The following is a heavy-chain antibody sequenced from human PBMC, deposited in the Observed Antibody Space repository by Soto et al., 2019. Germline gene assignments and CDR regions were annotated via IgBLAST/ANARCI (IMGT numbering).Heavy chain of an antibody. D-gene: IGHD3-9*01. Sequence: ASVKVSCKASGYTFTSYYMHWVRQAPGQGLEWMGWISPSNGSTSYAQKLQGRVTMTTDTSTSTAYMELRSLRSDDTAVYYCARDDLTGYYFAFDIWGQGTMVTVSS. CDR2: ISPSNGST. V-gene: IGHV1-18*04. J-gene: IGHJ3*02. CDR3: ARDDLTGYYFAFDI. CDR1: GYTFTSYY.